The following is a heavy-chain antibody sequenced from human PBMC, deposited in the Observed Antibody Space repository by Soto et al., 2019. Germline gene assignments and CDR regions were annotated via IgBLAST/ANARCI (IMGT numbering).Heavy chain of an antibody. CDR3: ARGSSIAGLYYGMDV. CDR1: GGSFSGYY. D-gene: IGHD6-6*01. CDR2: INHSGST. Sequence: SETLSLTCAVYGGSFSGYYWSWIRQPPGKGLEWIGEINHSGSTNYNPSLKSRVTISVDTSKNQFSLKLSSVTAADTAVYYCARGSSIAGLYYGMDVCGQGTTVTVSS. V-gene: IGHV4-34*01. J-gene: IGHJ6*02.